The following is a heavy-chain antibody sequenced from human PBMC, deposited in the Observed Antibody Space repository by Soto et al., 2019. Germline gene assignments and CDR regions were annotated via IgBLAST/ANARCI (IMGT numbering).Heavy chain of an antibody. CDR2: VERGNKRT. CDR3: TREVQPGVRREYDY. CDR1: AFTFVSHP. Sequence: EAHLVESGGGLVTPGGSLRLDCVASAFTFVSHPMNWVRQAPGKGLGWVASVERGNKRTFYADTVKGRFTISRDNAKNSLFLQMNSLRAEDTAVYFCTREVQPGVRREYDYWGQGTLVTVSS. V-gene: IGHV3-21*01. D-gene: IGHD1-1*01. J-gene: IGHJ4*02.